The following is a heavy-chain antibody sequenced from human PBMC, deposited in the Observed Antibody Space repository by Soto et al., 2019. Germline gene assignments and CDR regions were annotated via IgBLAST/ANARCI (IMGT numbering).Heavy chain of an antibody. J-gene: IGHJ4*02. CDR2: IIAYNGTT. CDR1: GGTFSSYA. Sequence: ASVKVSCKASGGTFSSYAISWVRQAPGQGLEWMGWIIAYNGTTNYAQKLQGRVTMTTDTSTSTAYMELRSLRSDDTAVYYCACLYGDYEFDYWGQGTLVTVSS. D-gene: IGHD4-17*01. V-gene: IGHV1-18*01. CDR3: ACLYGDYEFDY.